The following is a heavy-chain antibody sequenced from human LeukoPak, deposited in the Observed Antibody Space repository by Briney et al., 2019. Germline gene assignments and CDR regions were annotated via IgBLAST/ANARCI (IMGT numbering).Heavy chain of an antibody. CDR1: GFTVSSNE. V-gene: IGHV3-7*01. D-gene: IGHD3-10*01. CDR3: ARLSAMVRGPEDIFYFEY. J-gene: IGHJ4*02. Sequence: GGSLRLSCAASGFTVSSNEMSWVRQAPGKGLEWVANIRQDGSEKYYVDSVKGRFTISRDIAKQSVFLQMNSLRVEDTAVYYCARLSAMVRGPEDIFYFEYWGLGTLVTVSS. CDR2: IRQDGSEK.